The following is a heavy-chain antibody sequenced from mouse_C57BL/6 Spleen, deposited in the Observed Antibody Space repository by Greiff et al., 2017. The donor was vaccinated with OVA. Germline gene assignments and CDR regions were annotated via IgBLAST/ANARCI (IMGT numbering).Heavy chain of an antibody. J-gene: IGHJ4*01. Sequence: EVQLQQSGPELVKPGASVKIPCKASGYTFTDYNMDWVKQSHGKSLEWIGVINPNNGGTIYNQKFKGKATLTVDKSSSTADMEIRSRTYDDTAVYYCARGQGGKGAMDYWGQGTSVTVSS. CDR2: INPNNGGT. D-gene: IGHD1-1*02. V-gene: IGHV1-18*01. CDR1: GYTFTDYN. CDR3: ARGQGGKGAMDY.